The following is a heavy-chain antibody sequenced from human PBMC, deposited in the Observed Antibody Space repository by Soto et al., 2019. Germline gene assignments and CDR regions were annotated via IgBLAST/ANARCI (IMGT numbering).Heavy chain of an antibody. V-gene: IGHV3-30-3*01. J-gene: IGHJ4*02. D-gene: IGHD2-21*02. CDR2: ISYDGSNT. CDR3: ARRRVTYYFDY. Sequence: QVQLVESGGGVVQPGRSLRLSCAASGFTFSNYAMHWVRKAPGKGLEWVAVISYDGSNTYYADSVKGRFTISRDNSKNTLYLQMDSLRAEDTAVYYCARRRVTYYFDYWGQGTLVTVSS. CDR1: GFTFSNYA.